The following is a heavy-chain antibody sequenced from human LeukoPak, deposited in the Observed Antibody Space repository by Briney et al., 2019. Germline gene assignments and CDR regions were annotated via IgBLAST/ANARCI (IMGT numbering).Heavy chain of an antibody. CDR1: EFTFGDYA. D-gene: IGHD2-2*03. Sequence: GGSLRLSCTASEFTFGDYAMNWVRQAPGKGLEWVGFIRSKAYGGTTEYAASVKGRFTISRDDSKSIAYLQMNSLKSEDTAVYYCTSDGSYDYWGQGTQVTVSS. J-gene: IGHJ4*02. CDR3: TSDGSYDY. V-gene: IGHV3-49*04. CDR2: IRSKAYGGTT.